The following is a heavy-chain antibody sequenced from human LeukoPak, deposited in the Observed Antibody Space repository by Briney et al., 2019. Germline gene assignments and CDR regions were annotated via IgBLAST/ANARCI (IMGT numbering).Heavy chain of an antibody. CDR1: GFTFSGSA. CDR3: TRRVGPLDYYYGMDV. Sequence: GGSLRLSCAASGFTFSGSAMHWVRQASGKGLEWVGRIRSKANSYATAYAASVKGRFTISRDDSKNTAYLQMNSLKTEDTAVYYCTRRVGPLDYYYGMDVWGQGTTVTVSS. V-gene: IGHV3-73*01. J-gene: IGHJ6*02. CDR2: IRSKANSYAT.